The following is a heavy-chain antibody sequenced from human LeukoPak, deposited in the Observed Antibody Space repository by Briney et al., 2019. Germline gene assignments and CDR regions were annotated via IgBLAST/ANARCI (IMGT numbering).Heavy chain of an antibody. V-gene: IGHV1-2*02. Sequence: ASVKVSCKASGYTFTGYYMHWVRQAPGQGLEWMGWINPNSGGTNYAQKFQGRVTMTRDTSISTAYMELSRLRSDDTAVYYCARGRTSYYDYVWGSYRPHYGMDVWGQGTTVTVSS. J-gene: IGHJ6*02. CDR3: ARGRTSYYDYVWGSYRPHYGMDV. D-gene: IGHD3-16*02. CDR2: INPNSGGT. CDR1: GYTFTGYY.